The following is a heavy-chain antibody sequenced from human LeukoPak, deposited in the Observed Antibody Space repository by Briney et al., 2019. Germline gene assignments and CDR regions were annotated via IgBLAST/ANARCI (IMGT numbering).Heavy chain of an antibody. D-gene: IGHD1-26*01. CDR1: GFTFSNYA. CDR2: VSYDGSNK. Sequence: GGSLRLSCAASGFTFSNYAMHWVRQAPGKGLEWVAVVSYDGSNKYYADSVKGRFTISRDNSKNTLYLQMNRLRGGDAAVYYCATIGDRRSGELYRIDYWGQGTLVTVSS. V-gene: IGHV3-30-3*01. CDR3: ATIGDRRSGELYRIDY. J-gene: IGHJ4*02.